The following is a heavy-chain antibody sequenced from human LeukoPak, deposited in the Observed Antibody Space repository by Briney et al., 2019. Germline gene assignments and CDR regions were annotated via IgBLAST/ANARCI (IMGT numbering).Heavy chain of an antibody. J-gene: IGHJ4*02. D-gene: IGHD2-15*01. CDR2: IYPGDSDT. V-gene: IGHV5-51*01. CDR1: GYSFTSYW. CDR3: ARAPLQYCSGGSCQSPPDY. Sequence: GESLKISCKGSGYSFTSYWIGWVGQMPGKGLEWMGIIYPGDSDTRYSPSFQGQVTISADKSISTAYLQWSSLKASDTAMYYCARAPLQYCSGGSCQSPPDYWGQGTLVTVSS.